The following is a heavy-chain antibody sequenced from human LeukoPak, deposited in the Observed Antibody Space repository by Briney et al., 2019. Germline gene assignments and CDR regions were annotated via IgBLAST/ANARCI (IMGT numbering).Heavy chain of an antibody. CDR2: INWNGGST. CDR1: GFIFDDYG. V-gene: IGHV3-20*04. J-gene: IGHJ4*02. Sequence: GGSLRLSCAASGFIFDDYGMSWVRQAPGKGLEWVSGINWNGGSTGYADSVKGRFTISRDNGKNSLNLQMNSLRVEDTGVYYCASWGEGALDNWGQGTLVTVSS. CDR3: ASWGEGALDN. D-gene: IGHD1-26*01.